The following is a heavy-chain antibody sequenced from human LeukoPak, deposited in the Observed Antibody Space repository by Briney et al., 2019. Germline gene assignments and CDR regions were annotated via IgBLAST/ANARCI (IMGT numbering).Heavy chain of an antibody. CDR1: GFTFSSYG. J-gene: IGHJ4*02. V-gene: IGHV3-23*01. CDR3: ARARGYSGSFDY. CDR2: ISGSGGST. D-gene: IGHD5-12*01. Sequence: GGSLRLSRAASGFTFSSYGMSWVRQAPGKGLEWVSAISGSGGSTYYADSVKGRFTISRDNSKNTLYLQMNSLRAEDTAVYYCARARGYSGSFDYWGQGTLVTVSS.